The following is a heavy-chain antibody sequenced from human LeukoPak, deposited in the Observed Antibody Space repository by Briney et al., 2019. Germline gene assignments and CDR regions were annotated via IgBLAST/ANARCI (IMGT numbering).Heavy chain of an antibody. J-gene: IGHJ6*02. Sequence: PSETLSLTCAVYGGSFSGYYWSWIRQPPGKGLEWIGEINHSGSTNYIPSLKSRVTISVDTSKNQFSLKLSSVTAADTAVYYCARREAALLWFGELPGMDVWGQGTTVTVSS. CDR2: INHSGST. V-gene: IGHV4-34*01. D-gene: IGHD3-10*01. CDR3: ARREAALLWFGELPGMDV. CDR1: GGSFSGYY.